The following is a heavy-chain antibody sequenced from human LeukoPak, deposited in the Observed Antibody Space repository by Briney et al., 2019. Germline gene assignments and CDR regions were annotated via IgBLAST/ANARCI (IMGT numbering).Heavy chain of an antibody. D-gene: IGHD6-19*01. CDR2: IYYSGST. CDR3: ARISYSSGWFHGDYYYYMDV. V-gene: IGHV4-39*07. CDR1: GGSISSSSYY. Sequence: SETLSLTCTVSGGSISSSSYYWGWIRQPPGKGLEWIGSIYYSGSTYYNPSSKSRVTISADTTKHQFSMRLSSVTAADTAVYYCARISYSSGWFHGDYYYYMDVWGKGTTVTVSS. J-gene: IGHJ6*03.